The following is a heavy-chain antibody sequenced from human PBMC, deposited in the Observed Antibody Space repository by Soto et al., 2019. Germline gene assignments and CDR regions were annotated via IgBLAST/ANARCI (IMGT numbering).Heavy chain of an antibody. D-gene: IGHD3-3*01. V-gene: IGHV3-23*01. CDR1: GFTFSSYA. CDR3: AKGDRGFYDFWMRAPENYYYYMDV. J-gene: IGHJ6*03. Sequence: PGGSLRLSCAASGFTFSSYAMSWVRQAPGKGLEWVSAISGSGGSTYYADSVKGRFTISRDNSKNTLYLQMNSLRAEDTAVYYCAKGDRGFYDFWMRAPENYYYYMDVWGKGTTVTVSS. CDR2: ISGSGGST.